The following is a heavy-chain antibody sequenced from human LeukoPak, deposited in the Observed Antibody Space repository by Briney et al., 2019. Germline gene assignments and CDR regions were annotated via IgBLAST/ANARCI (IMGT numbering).Heavy chain of an antibody. V-gene: IGHV4-39*07. CDR3: ARAPVVPAAISPWFDP. CDR1: GGSISSYY. Sequence: SETLSLTCTVSGGSISSYYWSWIRQPPGKGLEWIGSIHDSGSTYYNQTLKSRLTISVDTSKNQFSLQLSSVTAADTAVYYCARAPVVPAAISPWFDPWGQGTLVTVSS. D-gene: IGHD2-2*02. J-gene: IGHJ5*02. CDR2: IHDSGST.